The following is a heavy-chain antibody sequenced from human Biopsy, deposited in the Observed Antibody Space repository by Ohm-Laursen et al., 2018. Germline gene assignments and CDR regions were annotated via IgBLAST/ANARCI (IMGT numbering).Heavy chain of an antibody. V-gene: IGHV3-11*01. CDR2: ITSSGGAT. CDR1: GFNFSDYS. Sequence: SLRLSCAASGFNFSDYSMSWIRQAPGKGLEWISYITSSGGATYYVDSVKGRFTISRDNAKNSLYLQMTSLRPEDTAVFYCARGKYKDFSTGLPRPYHYTLDFWGPGTTVTVSS. D-gene: IGHD3-22*01. J-gene: IGHJ6*02. CDR3: ARGKYKDFSTGLPRPYHYTLDF.